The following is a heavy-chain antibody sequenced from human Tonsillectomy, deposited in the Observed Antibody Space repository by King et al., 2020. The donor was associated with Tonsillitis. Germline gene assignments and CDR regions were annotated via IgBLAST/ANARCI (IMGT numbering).Heavy chain of an antibody. CDR3: TTLLNYYILTGYYFDY. V-gene: IGHV3-15*01. CDR1: GFTFNNAW. CDR2: IRSKTDGGTT. J-gene: IGHJ4*02. D-gene: IGHD3-9*01. Sequence: VQLVESGGGLVKPGGSLRLSCAASGFTFNNAWMSWVRQAPGKGLEWVGRIRSKTDGGTTDYAAPVKGRFTISRDDSKSTLYLQMNSLKTEDTAVYYCTTLLNYYILTGYYFDYGGQGTLVPVSS.